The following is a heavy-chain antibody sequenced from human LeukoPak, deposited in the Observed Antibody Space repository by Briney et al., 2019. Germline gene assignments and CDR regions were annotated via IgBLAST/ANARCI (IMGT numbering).Heavy chain of an antibody. CDR2: MNPNSGNT. CDR1: GYTFTSYD. V-gene: IGHV1-8*01. J-gene: IGHJ4*02. CDR3: ARVDNWDYNFFGY. D-gene: IGHD1-7*01. Sequence: ASVKVSCKASGYTFTSYDINWVRQAPGQGLEWMGWMNPNSGNTAYSQRFQGRVTMSRNPSISTVYMELSSLTSEDTAIYYCARVDNWDYNFFGYWAQGTLVTVSS.